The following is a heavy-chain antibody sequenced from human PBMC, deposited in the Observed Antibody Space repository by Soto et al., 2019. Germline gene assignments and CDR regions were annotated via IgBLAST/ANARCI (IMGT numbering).Heavy chain of an antibody. V-gene: IGHV3-9*01. D-gene: IGHD2-2*01. Sequence: EVQLVESGGGLVQPGRSLRLSCTASGFTFDDYAMHWVRQAPGKGLEGVSSISWNSGNIVYADSVRGRFTISRDNAKTSLHLQMNSLRAEDTALYYCTKGASTSCFSAFDLWGQGTMVTVSS. CDR2: ISWNSGNI. CDR1: GFTFDDYA. J-gene: IGHJ3*01. CDR3: TKGASTSCFSAFDL.